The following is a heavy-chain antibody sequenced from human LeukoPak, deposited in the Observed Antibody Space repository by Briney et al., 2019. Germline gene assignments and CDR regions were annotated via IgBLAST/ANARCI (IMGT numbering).Heavy chain of an antibody. Sequence: GGSLRLSCVASGFTFSNYAINWVRQAPGKGLEWVSAISSSGASTYYADSVKGRFTISRDNSKNTLYLQMNSLRADDTAVYYCAKGLGGGTTGPCYGMDVWGQGTTVTVSS. CDR1: GFTFSNYA. D-gene: IGHD4-17*01. CDR3: AKGLGGGTTGPCYGMDV. CDR2: ISSSGAST. V-gene: IGHV3-23*01. J-gene: IGHJ6*02.